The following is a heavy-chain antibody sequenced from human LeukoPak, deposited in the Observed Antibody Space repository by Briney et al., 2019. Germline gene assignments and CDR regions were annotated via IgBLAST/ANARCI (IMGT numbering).Heavy chain of an antibody. CDR3: ARGYYDSSGFYFDY. Sequence: VASVKVSCKASGGTFSSYAISWVRQAPGQGLEWMGGIIPIFGTANYAQKFQGRVTITTDESTSTAYMELSSLRSEDMAVYYCARGYYDSSGFYFDYWGQGTLVTVSS. D-gene: IGHD3-22*01. CDR1: GGTFSSYA. CDR2: IIPIFGTA. V-gene: IGHV1-69*05. J-gene: IGHJ4*02.